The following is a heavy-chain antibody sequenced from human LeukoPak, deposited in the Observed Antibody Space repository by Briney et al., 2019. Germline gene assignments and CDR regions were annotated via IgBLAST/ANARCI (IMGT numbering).Heavy chain of an antibody. CDR2: IYYSGST. V-gene: IGHV4-39*07. CDR1: GGSISSSSYY. CDR3: ASNTWIQLWLPDY. J-gene: IGHJ4*02. Sequence: PSETLSLTCTVSGGSISSSSYYWGWIRQPPGKGLEWIGSIYYSGSTYYNPSLKSRVTISVDTSKNQFSLKLSSVTAADTAVYYCASNTWIQLWLPDYWGQGTLVTVSS. D-gene: IGHD5-18*01.